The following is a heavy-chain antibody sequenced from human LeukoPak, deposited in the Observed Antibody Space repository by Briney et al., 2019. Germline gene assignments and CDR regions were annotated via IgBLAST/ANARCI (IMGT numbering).Heavy chain of an antibody. Sequence: GSPRLSCAASGFTFSSYSMNWVRQAPGKGLEWVSSISSSSSYIYYADSVKGRFTISRDNAKNSLYLQMNSLRAEDTAVYYCARERRDIVAAAAHPFDYWGQGTLVTVSS. CDR1: GFTFSSYS. D-gene: IGHD6-13*01. J-gene: IGHJ4*02. CDR3: ARERRDIVAAAAHPFDY. V-gene: IGHV3-21*01. CDR2: ISSSSSYI.